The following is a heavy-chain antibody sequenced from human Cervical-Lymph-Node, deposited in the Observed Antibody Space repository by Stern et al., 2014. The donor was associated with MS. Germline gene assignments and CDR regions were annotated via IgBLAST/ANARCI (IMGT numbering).Heavy chain of an antibody. J-gene: IGHJ4*02. Sequence: VQLVESGGGLVKPGGSLRLSCAASGFAFSDHYMSWIRQAPGKGLEWLSHISSSGTTIYYADSVRGRFTISRDNAKNSLYLEMTGLRVDDTAVYYCARGSSSDVWGQGTLVTVSS. V-gene: IGHV3-11*01. CDR3: ARGSSSDV. CDR2: ISSSGTTI. CDR1: GFAFSDHY.